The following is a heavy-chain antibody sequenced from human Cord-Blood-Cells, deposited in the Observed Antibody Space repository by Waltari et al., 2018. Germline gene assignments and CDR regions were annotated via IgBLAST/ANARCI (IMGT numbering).Heavy chain of an antibody. CDR1: GGTFSSYA. J-gene: IGHJ5*02. V-gene: IGHV1-69*01. D-gene: IGHD2-8*01. CDR3: ARAGRYCTNGVCYLNWFDP. CDR2: IIPIFGTA. Sequence: QVQLVQSGAEVKKPGSSVKVSCKASGGTFSSYAISWVRQAPGQGLEWMGGIIPIFGTANYAQKFQGRVTITADESTSTAYMELSSLRSEDTAVYYCARAGRYCTNGVCYLNWFDPWGQGTLVTVSS.